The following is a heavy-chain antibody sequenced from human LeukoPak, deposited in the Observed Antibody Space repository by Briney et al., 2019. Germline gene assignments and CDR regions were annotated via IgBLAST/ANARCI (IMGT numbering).Heavy chain of an antibody. V-gene: IGHV3-30*18. CDR2: ISYGGSNK. Sequence: GGSLRLSCAASGFTFSSYGMHWVRQAPGKGLEWVAVISYGGSNKYYADSVKGRLTISRDNSKNTLYLQMNSLRAEDTAVYYCANGYSYGVDAFDIWGQGTMVTVSS. J-gene: IGHJ3*02. D-gene: IGHD5-18*01. CDR3: ANGYSYGVDAFDI. CDR1: GFTFSSYG.